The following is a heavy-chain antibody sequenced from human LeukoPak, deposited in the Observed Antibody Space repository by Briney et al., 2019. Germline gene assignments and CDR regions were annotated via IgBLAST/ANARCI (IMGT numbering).Heavy chain of an antibody. D-gene: IGHD6-13*01. CDR1: GGSVSSNSAA. Sequence: SQTLSLTCAISGGSVSSNSAAWNWITQSPSRGLEWLGRTYHRSKWYNDYAVSVKSRITLNPDTSKNQFSLQLNSVTPDDTAVYYCTRQQQGGFDYWGQGTLVTVSS. CDR3: TRQQQGGFDY. CDR2: TYHRSKWYN. J-gene: IGHJ4*02. V-gene: IGHV6-1*01.